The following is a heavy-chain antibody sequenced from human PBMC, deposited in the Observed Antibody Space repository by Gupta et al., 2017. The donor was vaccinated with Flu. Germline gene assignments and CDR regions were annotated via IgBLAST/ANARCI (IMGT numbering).Heavy chain of an antibody. D-gene: IGHD1-1*01. CDR2: IYYSGST. J-gene: IGHJ6*02. V-gene: IGHV4-59*01. Sequence: KGLEWIGYIYYSGSTNYNPSLKSRVTISVDTSKNQFSLKLSSVTAADTAVYYCARETGFVGTGTPKVYGMDVWGQGTTVTVSS. CDR3: ARETGFVGTGTPKVYGMDV.